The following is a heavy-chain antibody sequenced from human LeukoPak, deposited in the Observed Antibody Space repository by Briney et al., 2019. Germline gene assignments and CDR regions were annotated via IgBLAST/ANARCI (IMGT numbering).Heavy chain of an antibody. J-gene: IGHJ6*02. D-gene: IGHD3-10*01. CDR3: ARDRPRWRFGELLRYYYYYGMDV. CDR2: ISAYNVNT. V-gene: IGHV1-18*01. CDR1: GYTFTRYG. Sequence: ASVNVSCKASGYTFTRYGISWVRQAPGQGLEWMGWISAYNVNTNYSQKLQGRVSMTTDTSTSTAYMELRSLTSDDTAVYYCARDRPRWRFGELLRYYYYYGMDVWGQGTTVTVSS.